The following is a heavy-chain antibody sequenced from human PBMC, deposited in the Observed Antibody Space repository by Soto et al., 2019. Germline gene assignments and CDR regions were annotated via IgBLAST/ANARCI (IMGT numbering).Heavy chain of an antibody. CDR1: GFTFSSYW. CDR2: INSDGSST. V-gene: IGHV3-74*01. Sequence: PGGSLRLSCAASGFTFSSYWMHWVRQAPGKGLVWVSRINSDGSSTSYADSVKGRFTISRDNAKNTLYLQMNSLRAEDTAVYYCAREIPYYYISGTTAYDYWGQGTLVTVSS. CDR3: AREIPYYYISGTTAYDY. J-gene: IGHJ4*02. D-gene: IGHD3-16*01.